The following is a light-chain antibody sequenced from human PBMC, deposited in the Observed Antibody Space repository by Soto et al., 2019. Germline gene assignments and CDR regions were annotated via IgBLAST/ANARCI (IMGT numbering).Light chain of an antibody. Sequence: AIQVTQSPSSLSASVGDRVTITCRASQAIRGALAWYQQKPGKPPKLLIYDVSSLESGVPSRFSGSGSGTEFTLTISSLQPEDFGTYYCQQFLSYPNTFGHGTRLEIK. CDR3: QQFLSYPNT. CDR1: QAIRGA. V-gene: IGKV1-13*02. J-gene: IGKJ5*01. CDR2: DVS.